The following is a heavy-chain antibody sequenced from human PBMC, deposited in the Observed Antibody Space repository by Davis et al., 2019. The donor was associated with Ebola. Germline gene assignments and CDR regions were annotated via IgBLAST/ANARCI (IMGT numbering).Heavy chain of an antibody. V-gene: IGHV3-7*01. D-gene: IGHD6-19*01. J-gene: IGHJ4*02. CDR3: ARLLGSAGDY. CDR1: GFKFSGFA. CDR2: IKQDGSET. Sequence: PGGSLRLSCVTSGFKFSGFAMSWVRQAPGKGLEWVANIKQDGSETYYVEPVKGRFTISRDNLKNSLYLQMNSLRADDTAFYYCARLLGSAGDYWGQGTLVTVSS.